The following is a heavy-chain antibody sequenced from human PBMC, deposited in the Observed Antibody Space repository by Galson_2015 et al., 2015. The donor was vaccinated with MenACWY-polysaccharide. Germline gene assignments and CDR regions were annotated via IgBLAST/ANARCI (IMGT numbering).Heavy chain of an antibody. V-gene: IGHV3-23*01. Sequence: SLRLSCAASGFPFSRYAMTWVRQAPGKGLEWVSTFSGTDDNTYYAASVKGRFTISRDNAMNSVYLQMHSLRAEDTAVYYCARFAETITARPLYGLDVWGHGTTVIISS. CDR2: FSGTDDNT. CDR3: ARFAETITARPLYGLDV. D-gene: IGHD6-6*01. CDR1: GFPFSRYA. J-gene: IGHJ6*02.